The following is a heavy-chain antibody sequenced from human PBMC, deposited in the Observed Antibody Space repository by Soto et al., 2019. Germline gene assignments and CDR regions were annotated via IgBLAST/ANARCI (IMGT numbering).Heavy chain of an antibody. CDR1: GGSISSSSYY. D-gene: IGHD5-18*01. J-gene: IGHJ4*02. CDR2: IYYSGST. Sequence: SETLSLTCTVSGGSISSSSYYWGWIRQPPGKGLEWIGSIYYSGSTYYNPSLKSRVTISVDTSKNQFSLKLSSVTAADTAVYYCARLGADTAMPTPFDYWGQGTLVTVSS. CDR3: ARLGADTAMPTPFDY. V-gene: IGHV4-39*01.